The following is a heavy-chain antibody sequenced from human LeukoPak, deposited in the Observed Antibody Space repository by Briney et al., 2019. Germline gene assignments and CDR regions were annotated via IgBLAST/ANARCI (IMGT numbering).Heavy chain of an antibody. V-gene: IGHV4-59*08. Sequence: SETLSLTCTVSGGSISSYYWSWIRQPPGKGLEWIGYIYYSGSTNYNPSLKSRVTISVDTSKNQFSLKLSSVTAADTAVYYCARHEYGGNGPFDHWGQGTLVTVSS. J-gene: IGHJ4*02. CDR3: ARHEYGGNGPFDH. D-gene: IGHD4-23*01. CDR2: IYYSGST. CDR1: GGSISSYY.